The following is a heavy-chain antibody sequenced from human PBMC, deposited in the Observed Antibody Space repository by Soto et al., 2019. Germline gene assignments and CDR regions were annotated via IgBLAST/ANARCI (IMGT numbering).Heavy chain of an antibody. CDR2: IYHSGSA. D-gene: IGHD1-26*01. Sequence: QLQLQESGSGLVKPSQTLSLTCAVSGGSISSDGYSWSWIRQPPGKGLEWIVYIYHSGSAHYNASLKSGVTLSVSRSNNQFSLNLRSVTASDTAVYYCARDGGYCRRDCWGHGTIDTVSS. CDR1: GGSISSDGYS. CDR3: ARDGGYCRRDC. J-gene: IGHJ4*01. V-gene: IGHV4-30-2*01.